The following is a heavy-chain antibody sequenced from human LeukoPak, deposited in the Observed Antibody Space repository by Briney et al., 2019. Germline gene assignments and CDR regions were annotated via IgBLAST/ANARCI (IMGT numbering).Heavy chain of an antibody. Sequence: ASVEVSCKASGYTFTSYGISWVRQAPGQGLEWMGWISAYNGNTNYAQKLQGRVTMTTDASTSTAYMELRSLRSDDTAVYYCARVRAMATVDAFDTWGQGTMVTVSS. D-gene: IGHD5-24*01. V-gene: IGHV1-18*01. CDR1: GYTFTSYG. J-gene: IGHJ3*02. CDR3: ARVRAMATVDAFDT. CDR2: ISAYNGNT.